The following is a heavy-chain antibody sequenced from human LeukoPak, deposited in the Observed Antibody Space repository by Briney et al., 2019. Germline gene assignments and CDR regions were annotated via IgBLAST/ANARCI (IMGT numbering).Heavy chain of an antibody. J-gene: IGHJ6*02. V-gene: IGHV1-18*01. D-gene: IGHD3-10*01. CDR1: GYTFTSYG. Sequence: GASVKVSCKASGYTFTSYGISWVRQAPGQGLEWMGWISAYNGNTNYAQKLQGRVTMTTDTSTSTAYMELRSLRSDDTAVYYCARSFITMVRGVPYYYYYGMDVWGQGTTATVSS. CDR2: ISAYNGNT. CDR3: ARSFITMVRGVPYYYYYGMDV.